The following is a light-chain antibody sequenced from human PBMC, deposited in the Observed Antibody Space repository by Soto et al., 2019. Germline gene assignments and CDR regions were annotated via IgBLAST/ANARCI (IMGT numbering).Light chain of an antibody. CDR1: QSVSSSY. CDR2: GAS. Sequence: EIVLTQSPGTLSLSPGERVTLSCRASQSVSSSYLAWYQQKLGQAPRLLIYGASSRATGIPDRFSGSGSGTDFTLTISRLEPEDFAVYYCQQYGSSPLLTFGGGNKVEIK. CDR3: QQYGSSPLLT. J-gene: IGKJ4*01. V-gene: IGKV3-20*01.